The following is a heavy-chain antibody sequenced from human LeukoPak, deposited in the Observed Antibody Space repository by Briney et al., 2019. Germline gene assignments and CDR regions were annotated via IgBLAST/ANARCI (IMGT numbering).Heavy chain of an antibody. Sequence: PGGTLRLSCAASGITFSSYGMSWVRQAPGKGLEWVSSISSTGGTTYYADSVKGRFTISRDNSKNTLYLQMNSLRAEDTAVYYCARLSARAFDIWGQGTMVTVSS. CDR3: ARLSARAFDI. V-gene: IGHV3-23*01. D-gene: IGHD2-21*02. CDR2: ISSTGGTT. J-gene: IGHJ3*02. CDR1: GITFSSYG.